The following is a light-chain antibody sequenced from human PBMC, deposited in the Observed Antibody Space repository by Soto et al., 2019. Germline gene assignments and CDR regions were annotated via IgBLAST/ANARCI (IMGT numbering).Light chain of an antibody. V-gene: IGKV3D-15*01. CDR2: GSS. CDR3: QKYNNSALS. J-gene: IGKJ4*01. Sequence: IVLTQSPASLSVSAGERVTLSCRASESIGTNLAWYQQRPGQPPKLLIYGSSTLDTGISATFSGSGSRTDFTLTISSLQSEDYAVYYCQKYNNSALSFGAGTRVEIK. CDR1: ESIGTN.